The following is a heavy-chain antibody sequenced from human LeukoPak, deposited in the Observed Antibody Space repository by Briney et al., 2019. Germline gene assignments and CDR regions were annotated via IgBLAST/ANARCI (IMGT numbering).Heavy chain of an antibody. CDR1: GFTFSSYT. Sequence: AGGSLRLSCAASGFTFSSYTMSWVRQAPGKGLEWVSTITTSDGNTYYADSVKGRFTISRDNAKNSLYLQMNSLRAEDTAVYYCARDRATSDVWGQGTTVTVSS. J-gene: IGHJ6*02. CDR2: ITTSDGNT. D-gene: IGHD1-1*01. CDR3: ARDRATSDV. V-gene: IGHV3-21*06.